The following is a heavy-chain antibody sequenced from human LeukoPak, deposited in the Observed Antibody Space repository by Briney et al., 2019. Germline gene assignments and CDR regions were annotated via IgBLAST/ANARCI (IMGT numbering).Heavy chain of an antibody. CDR2: ISWDGGST. V-gene: IGHV3-43*01. D-gene: IGHD6-13*01. Sequence: GGSLRLSCAASGFTFDDYTMHWVRQAPGKGLEWVSLISWDGGSTYYADSVKGRFTISRDNSINSLYLQMNSLRTEDTALYYCAKDKGGGYSSSWYYFDYWGQGTLVTVSS. CDR3: AKDKGGGYSSSWYYFDY. CDR1: GFTFDDYT. J-gene: IGHJ4*02.